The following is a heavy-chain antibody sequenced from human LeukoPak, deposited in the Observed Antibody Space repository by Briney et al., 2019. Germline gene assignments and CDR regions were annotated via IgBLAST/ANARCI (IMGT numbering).Heavy chain of an antibody. V-gene: IGHV3-21*01. D-gene: IGHD7-27*01. J-gene: IGHJ4*02. Sequence: GGSLRLSCAASGFTFNNYNMNWVRQAPGKGLEWVSSITSSSTYIYYADSVKGRFTISRDNAKNSLYLQMNSLRPEDTAVYYCARDLNWETYWGQGTLVSVSS. CDR3: ARDLNWETY. CDR1: GFTFNNYN. CDR2: ITSSSTYI.